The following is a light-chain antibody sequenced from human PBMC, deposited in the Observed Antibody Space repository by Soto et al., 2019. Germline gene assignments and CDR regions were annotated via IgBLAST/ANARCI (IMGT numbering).Light chain of an antibody. J-gene: IGKJ1*01. CDR2: KAS. V-gene: IGKV1-5*03. Sequence: DIPMTQSPSPLSASVGARVTITCRASQSISSWLAWYQQKPGKAPKLLIYKASSLAIGVPSTFSGSGSGTEFTLTHSSLQPYDFATYYYQQYNSYPWTFGEGTKV. CDR3: QQYNSYPWT. CDR1: QSISSW.